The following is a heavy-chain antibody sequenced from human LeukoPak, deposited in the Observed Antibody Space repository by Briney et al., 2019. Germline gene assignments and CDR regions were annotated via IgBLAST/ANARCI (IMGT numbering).Heavy chain of an antibody. V-gene: IGHV3-7*04. CDR2: INQGGSEE. D-gene: IGHD6-19*01. Sequence: QPGGSPRLSCAASGFTFSSYWMSWVRQAPGKGLEWVANINQGGSEEYYVDSVKGRFTISRDNAKNSLYLQMNSLRAEDTAVYYCARGRYSSGWYGYFDYWGQRTLVTVSS. CDR1: GFTFSSYW. CDR3: ARGRYSSGWYGYFDY. J-gene: IGHJ4*02.